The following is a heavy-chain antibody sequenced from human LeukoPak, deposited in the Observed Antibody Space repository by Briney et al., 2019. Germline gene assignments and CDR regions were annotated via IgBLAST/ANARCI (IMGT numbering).Heavy chain of an antibody. CDR3: AATDY. CDR1: GFTFRSYP. CDR2: ISATGINT. J-gene: IGHJ4*02. V-gene: IGHV3-23*01. Sequence: GGSLRLSCAASGFTFRSYPMNWVREAPGKGLEWVSVISATGINTYYADSVKGRFTISRDNSKNTLYLQMNSLRAEDTAVYYCAATDYWGQGTLVTVSS. D-gene: IGHD1-26*01.